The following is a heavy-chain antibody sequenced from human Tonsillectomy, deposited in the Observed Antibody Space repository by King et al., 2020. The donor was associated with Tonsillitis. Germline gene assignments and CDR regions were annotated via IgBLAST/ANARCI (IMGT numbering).Heavy chain of an antibody. V-gene: IGHV3-15*01. Sequence: VQLVESGGGLVKPGGSLRLSCAASGFIFSNAWMTWVRQAPGKGLEWVGRIKSKIDGGTTAYAAPVKGRFTILSDDSKKTLYLQMNSLKTEDTAVYYCTTQSIGELYAVFDYWGQGTLVTVSS. CDR2: IKSKIDGGTT. CDR1: GFIFSNAW. D-gene: IGHD3-10*01. J-gene: IGHJ4*01. CDR3: TTQSIGELYAVFDY.